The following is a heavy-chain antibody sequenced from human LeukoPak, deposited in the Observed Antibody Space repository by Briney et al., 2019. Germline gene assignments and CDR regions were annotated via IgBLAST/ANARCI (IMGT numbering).Heavy chain of an antibody. J-gene: IGHJ3*02. Sequence: GGSLRLSCAASGFTFSSYEMNWVRQAPGKGLEWVSYINSRGSTKFYADSVKGRCTISRDNSKNTLDLQVNSLRVEDTAVCYCARGLFLSGYLDAFDMWGQGTVVTVSS. V-gene: IGHV3-48*03. CDR3: ARGLFLSGYLDAFDM. D-gene: IGHD3-22*01. CDR2: INSRGSTK. CDR1: GFTFSSYE.